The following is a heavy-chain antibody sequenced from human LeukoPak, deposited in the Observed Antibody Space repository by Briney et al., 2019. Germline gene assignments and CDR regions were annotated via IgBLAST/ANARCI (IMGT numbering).Heavy chain of an antibody. CDR3: ARDDFSTYPGLNYFDY. Sequence: ASVKVSCKASGYTFTHYAVHWVRQAPGQRLEWMGWTNFGNDYTESSQKFQDRLTITSDTAATTVYMELSSLRSEDTAVYYCARDDFSTYPGLNYFDYWGQGSLVTVSS. CDR2: TNFGNDYT. V-gene: IGHV1-3*01. J-gene: IGHJ4*02. D-gene: IGHD4-11*01. CDR1: GYTFTHYA.